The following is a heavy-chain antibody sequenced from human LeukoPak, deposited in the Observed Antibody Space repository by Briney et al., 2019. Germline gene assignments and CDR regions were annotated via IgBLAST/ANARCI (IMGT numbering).Heavy chain of an antibody. V-gene: IGHV4-34*01. CDR3: TRDLHNYYYFYIDV. CDR1: GGSFSGYY. CDR2: INPSGIT. Sequence: SETLSLTCAVSGGSFSGYYLNWLRQSPGRGLEWIGEINPSGITNYNPSLKSRVTMSLDTSKNHFSLRLNSVTAADTAVYYCTRDLHNYYYFYIDVWGKGTTVTVSS. J-gene: IGHJ6*03.